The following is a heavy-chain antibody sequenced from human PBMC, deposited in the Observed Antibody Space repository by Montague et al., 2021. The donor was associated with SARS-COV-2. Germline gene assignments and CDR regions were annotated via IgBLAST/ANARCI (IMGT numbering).Heavy chain of an antibody. CDR1: GGSFSSYY. D-gene: IGHD3-3*01. CDR3: ARGRAARSITIFGVVNPAIRYYYYMDV. V-gene: IGHV4-34*01. J-gene: IGHJ6*03. CDR2: INDSGST. Sequence: SETLSLTCAVYGGSFSSYYWSWIRQPPGKGLEWIGEINDSGSTYYNPSLESRVTISVDTSKNQFSLKLSSVTAADTAVYYCARGRAARSITIFGVVNPAIRYYYYMDVWGKGTTVTVSS.